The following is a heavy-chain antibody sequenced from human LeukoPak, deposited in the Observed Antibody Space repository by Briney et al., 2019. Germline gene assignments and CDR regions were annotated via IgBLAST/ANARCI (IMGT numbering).Heavy chain of an antibody. CDR1: GYSFTSYW. CDR2: IYPGDSDT. V-gene: IGHV5-51*01. Sequence: GESLKISCRDSGYSFTSYWIGWVRQMPGKGLEWMGIIYPGDSDTRYSRSFQGQVTLSADKSINTAYLQWSSLKASDSAMYYCASGSSYGYVDIWGQGTMVTVSS. J-gene: IGHJ3*02. CDR3: ASGSSYGYVDI. D-gene: IGHD5-18*01.